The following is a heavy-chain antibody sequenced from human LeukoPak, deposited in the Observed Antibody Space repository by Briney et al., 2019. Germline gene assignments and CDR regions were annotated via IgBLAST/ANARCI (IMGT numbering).Heavy chain of an antibody. CDR1: GFTFSSYG. J-gene: IGHJ6*04. CDR3: ARDVSGMDV. CDR2: IWYDGSNK. Sequence: ARGSLRLSCAASGFTFSSYGMHWVRQAPGKGLEWVAVIWYDGSNKYYADSVKGRFTISRDNSKNTLYLQMNSLRAEDTAVYYCARDVSGMDVWGKGTTVTVSS. V-gene: IGHV3-33*01. D-gene: IGHD5/OR15-5a*01.